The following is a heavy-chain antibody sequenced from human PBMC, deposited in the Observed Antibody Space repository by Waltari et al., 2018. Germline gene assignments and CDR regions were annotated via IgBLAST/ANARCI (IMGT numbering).Heavy chain of an antibody. CDR2: SSHNSGGT. CDR3: TKGGDCNGGSCNFDY. J-gene: IGHJ4*02. Sequence: QVQLVQSGAEVKKPGASVKVSCKASGYTFTDWYMYWVRQAPGQGLEWMGRSSHNSGGTNYAQKFQGRVTMTRDTSISTAYMELSRLTSDDTAVYYCTKGGDCNGGSCNFDYWGQGTVVTVSS. CDR1: GYTFTDWY. V-gene: IGHV1-2*06. D-gene: IGHD2-15*01.